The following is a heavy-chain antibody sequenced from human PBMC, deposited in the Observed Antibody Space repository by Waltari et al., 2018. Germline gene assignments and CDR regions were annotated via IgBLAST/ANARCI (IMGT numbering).Heavy chain of an antibody. D-gene: IGHD3-22*01. J-gene: IGHJ3*02. Sequence: EVQLVESGGGLVKPGGSLRLSCAASGFTFSSYSMNWVRQDPGKGLEWVSSMSSRSSYIYYADSVQGRFTISRDNAKHSLYLQMNSLRAEDTAVYYCAREGFDSSGYYYTGDAFDIWGQGTMVTVSS. CDR3: AREGFDSSGYYYTGDAFDI. V-gene: IGHV3-21*01. CDR1: GFTFSSYS. CDR2: MSSRSSYI.